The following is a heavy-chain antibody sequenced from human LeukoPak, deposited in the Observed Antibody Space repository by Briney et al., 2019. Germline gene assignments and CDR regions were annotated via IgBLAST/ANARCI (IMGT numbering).Heavy chain of an antibody. CDR2: ISSSGSTI. J-gene: IGHJ4*02. Sequence: GGSLRLSCAASGFTFSDYYMSWIRQAPGKGLEWVSYISSSGSTIYYADSVKGRFTISRDNSKNTLYLQMNSLRAEDTAVYYCATSYDFWSSYFDYWGQGTLVTVSS. V-gene: IGHV3-11*04. CDR1: GFTFSDYY. CDR3: ATSYDFWSSYFDY. D-gene: IGHD3-3*01.